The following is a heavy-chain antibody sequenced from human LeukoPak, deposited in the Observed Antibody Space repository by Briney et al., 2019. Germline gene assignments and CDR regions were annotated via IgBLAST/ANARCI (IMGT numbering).Heavy chain of an antibody. V-gene: IGHV4-31*03. J-gene: IGHJ4*02. D-gene: IGHD5-12*01. CDR2: IYYSGST. Sequence: SQTLSLTCTVSGGSISSGGYYWSWIRQHPGKGLEWIGYIYYSGSTYCNPSLKSRVTISVDTSKNQFSLKLSSVTAADTAVYYCARGGYSGYVDYWGQGTLVTVSS. CDR3: ARGGYSGYVDY. CDR1: GGSISSGGYY.